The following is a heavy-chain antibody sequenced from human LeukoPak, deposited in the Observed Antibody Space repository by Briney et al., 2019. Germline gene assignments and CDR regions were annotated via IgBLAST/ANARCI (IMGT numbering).Heavy chain of an antibody. CDR1: GYTFTSYG. CDR2: ISAYNGNT. CDR3: ARDLSHCSSTSCPSDYYYYYMDV. J-gene: IGHJ6*03. Sequence: GALVKVSCKASGYTFTSYGISWVRQAPGQGLEWMGWISAYNGNTNYAQKLQGRVTMTTDTSTSTAYMELRSLRSDDTAVYYCARDLSHCSSTSCPSDYYYYYMDVWGKGTTVTVSS. D-gene: IGHD2-2*01. V-gene: IGHV1-18*01.